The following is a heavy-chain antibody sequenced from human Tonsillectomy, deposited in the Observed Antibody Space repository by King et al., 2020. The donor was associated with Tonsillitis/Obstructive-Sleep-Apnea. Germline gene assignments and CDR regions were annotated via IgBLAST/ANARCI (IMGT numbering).Heavy chain of an antibody. CDR3: ERGLKPQIKGNDVWFDR. V-gene: IGHV4-59*08. Sequence: VQLQESGPGLVKPSETLSLTCTVSGGSISSNYWTWIRQPPGKGLEYIGYIYYTGSGNYNPSLNSRVSISIDTSKNQFSLNLSSVTAADTAVYYCERGLKPQIKGNDVWFDRWGQGTLVTASS. J-gene: IGHJ5*02. D-gene: IGHD1-1*01. CDR1: GGSISSNY. CDR2: IYYTGSG.